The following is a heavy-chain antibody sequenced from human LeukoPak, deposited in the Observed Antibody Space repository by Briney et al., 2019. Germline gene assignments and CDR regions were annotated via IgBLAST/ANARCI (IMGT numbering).Heavy chain of an antibody. CDR1: GYTFTGYY. CDR2: INPNSGGT. J-gene: IGHJ5*02. Sequence: GASVKVSCKASGYTFTGYYMHWVRQAPGQGLEWMGWINPNSGGTNYAQKFQGRVTMTRDTSISTAYMELSRLRSDDTAVYYCARDPDYCSSTRGRFCWFDPWGQGTLVTVSS. V-gene: IGHV1-2*02. CDR3: ARDPDYCSSTRGRFCWFDP. D-gene: IGHD2-2*01.